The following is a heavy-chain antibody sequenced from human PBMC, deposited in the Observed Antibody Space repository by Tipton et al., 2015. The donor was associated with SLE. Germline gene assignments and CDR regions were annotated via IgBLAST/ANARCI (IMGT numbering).Heavy chain of an antibody. CDR1: GFTFSSYA. V-gene: IGHV3-23*01. Sequence: SLRLSCAASGFTFSSYAMSWVRQAPGKGLEWVSALSGSGGSTYYAASVKGRFTISRDNSNNTLYLQMNSLRAEDTAVYYCARDVGEWELWFDPWGQGTLVTVSS. CDR3: ARDVGEWELWFDP. J-gene: IGHJ5*02. D-gene: IGHD1-26*01. CDR2: LSGSGGST.